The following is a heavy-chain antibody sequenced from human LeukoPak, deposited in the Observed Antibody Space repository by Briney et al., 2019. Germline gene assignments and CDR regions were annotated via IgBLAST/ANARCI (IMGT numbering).Heavy chain of an antibody. Sequence: ASVKVSCKASGYTFTGYYMHWVRQAPGQGLEWVGWINPNSGGTNYAQKFQGRVTMTRDTSISTAYMELSRLRSDDTAVYYCARSIAAAASFDYWGQGTLVTVSS. J-gene: IGHJ4*02. CDR2: INPNSGGT. CDR3: ARSIAAAASFDY. CDR1: GYTFTGYY. V-gene: IGHV1-2*02. D-gene: IGHD6-13*01.